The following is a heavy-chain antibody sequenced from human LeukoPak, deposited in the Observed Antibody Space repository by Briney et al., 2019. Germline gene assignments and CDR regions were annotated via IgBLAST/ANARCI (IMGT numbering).Heavy chain of an antibody. V-gene: IGHV1-18*01. Sequence: GASVKVSCKASGYTFTSYGISWVRQAPGQGLEWMGWISAYNGNTNYAQKLQGRVTMTTDTSTSTAYMELRSLRSDDTAVYYCARDRGCSSTSCPFFDYYMDVWGKGTTATVSS. CDR2: ISAYNGNT. J-gene: IGHJ6*03. D-gene: IGHD2-2*01. CDR3: ARDRGCSSTSCPFFDYYMDV. CDR1: GYTFTSYG.